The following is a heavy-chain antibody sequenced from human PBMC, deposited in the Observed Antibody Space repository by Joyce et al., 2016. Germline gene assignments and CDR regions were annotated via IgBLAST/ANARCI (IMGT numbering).Heavy chain of an antibody. V-gene: IGHV2-5*01. CDR1: GFSFTTSGEG. Sequence: QITLRESGPTLVKPTQTLTLTCTFSGFSFTTSGEGVGWIRQPPGKALEWLALLYWNNDKFFSPSLKSRITITKDTSKNRVVLTLANVDPVDTATYYCAHSLRVLRFLEWTPYFDYWGQGTLVTVAS. CDR2: LYWNNDK. J-gene: IGHJ4*02. CDR3: AHSLRVLRFLEWTPYFDY. D-gene: IGHD3-3*01.